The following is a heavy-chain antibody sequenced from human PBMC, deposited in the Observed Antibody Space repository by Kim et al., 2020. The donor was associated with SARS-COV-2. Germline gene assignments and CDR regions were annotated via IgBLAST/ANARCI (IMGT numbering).Heavy chain of an antibody. J-gene: IGHJ5*02. D-gene: IGHD3-3*02. CDR2: TYYSGST. Sequence: SETLSLTCTVSGGSISSGGYYWSWIRQHPGKGLEWIGYTYYSGSTYYNPSLKSRVTISVDTSKNQFSLKLSSVTAADTAVYYCAREEYLSDWFDPWGQGTLVTVSS. V-gene: IGHV4-31*03. CDR1: GGSISSGGYY. CDR3: AREEYLSDWFDP.